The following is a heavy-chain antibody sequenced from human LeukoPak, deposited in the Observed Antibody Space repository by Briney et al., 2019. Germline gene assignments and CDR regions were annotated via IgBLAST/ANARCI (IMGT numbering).Heavy chain of an antibody. CDR3: ARGGVGCFDY. J-gene: IGHJ4*02. D-gene: IGHD6-19*01. CDR1: GFTFSSYW. CDR2: IHSDGIGT. Sequence: GGSLRLSCATSGFTFSSYWMHWVRQAPGKGLVWVARIHSDGIGTTYADSEKGRFTISRDNAKNTVSLQMNSLRAEDTAVYYCARGGVGCFDYWGQGTLVTVSS. V-gene: IGHV3-74*01.